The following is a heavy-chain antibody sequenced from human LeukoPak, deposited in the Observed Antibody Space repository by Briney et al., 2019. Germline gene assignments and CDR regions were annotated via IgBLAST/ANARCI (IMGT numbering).Heavy chain of an antibody. D-gene: IGHD6-19*01. CDR2: ISAYNGNT. CDR1: GYTFTGYG. J-gene: IGHJ2*01. V-gene: IGHV1-18*01. Sequence: ASVKVSCKASGYTFTGYGISWVRQAPGQGLEWMGWISAYNGNTNYAQKLQGRVTMTTDTSTSTAYMELRSLGSDDTAVYYCARAGTTYWYFDLWGRGTLVTVSS. CDR3: ARAGTTYWYFDL.